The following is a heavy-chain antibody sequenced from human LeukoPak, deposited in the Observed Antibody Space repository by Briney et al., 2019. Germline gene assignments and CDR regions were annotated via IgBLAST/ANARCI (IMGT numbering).Heavy chain of an antibody. J-gene: IGHJ4*02. Sequence: SETLSLTCSVSGGSISSYYWNWIRQPPGKGLEWIGYIYYSGRTNYNPSLKSRVTISVDTSKNQFSLKLGSVTAADTAVYYCARVLRDDILTGIEYWGQGTLVTVSS. CDR1: GGSISSYY. D-gene: IGHD3-9*01. CDR2: IYYSGRT. CDR3: ARVLRDDILTGIEY. V-gene: IGHV4-59*12.